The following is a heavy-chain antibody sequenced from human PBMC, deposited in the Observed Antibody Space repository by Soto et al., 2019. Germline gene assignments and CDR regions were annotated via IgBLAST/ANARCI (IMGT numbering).Heavy chain of an antibody. CDR1: GASISSSSW. CDR2: VYHSGDT. Sequence: QVQLQESGPGLVKPSGTLTVTCTVSGASISSSSWWSWVRQPPGKGLEWIGEVYHSGDTNYNPSLKSRVTLSVAKSKNQLSLNLTSVTAADTAVYYCARDLGWFDPWGQGTLVTVSS. V-gene: IGHV4-4*02. J-gene: IGHJ5*02. D-gene: IGHD7-27*01. CDR3: ARDLGWFDP.